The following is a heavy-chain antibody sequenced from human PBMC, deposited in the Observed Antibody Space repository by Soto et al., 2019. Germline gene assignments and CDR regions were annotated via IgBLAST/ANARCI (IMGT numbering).Heavy chain of an antibody. CDR3: AKVVVGATSHSDFDS. D-gene: IGHD2-15*01. CDR2: AAYSGGT. V-gene: IGHV4-39*01. Sequence: SETLSLTCTVSGGSITNNNYFWGWVRQPPGKGLEWIGSAAYSGGTYKNPSLKSRVTVSVDTSKNQFSLKLTSVTAADTAVYYCAKVVVGATSHSDFDSWGQGTLVTVSS. J-gene: IGHJ4*02. CDR1: GGSITNNNYF.